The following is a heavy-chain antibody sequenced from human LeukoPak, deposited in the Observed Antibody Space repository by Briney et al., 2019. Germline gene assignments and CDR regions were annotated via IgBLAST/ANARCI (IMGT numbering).Heavy chain of an antibody. D-gene: IGHD3-16*01. CDR2: ISGSGGST. CDR1: GFTFSSYA. J-gene: IGHJ6*03. Sequence: PGGSLRLSCAASGFTFSSYAMSWVRQAPGKGLEWVSAISGSGGSTYYADSVKGRFTISRDNSKNTLYLQMNSLRAEDTAVYYCAKDRLGGGKRYYYMDVWGKGTTVTVSS. CDR3: AKDRLGGGKRYYYMDV. V-gene: IGHV3-23*01.